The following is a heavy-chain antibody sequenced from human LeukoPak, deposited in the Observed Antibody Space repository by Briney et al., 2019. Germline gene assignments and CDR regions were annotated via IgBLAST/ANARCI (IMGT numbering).Heavy chain of an antibody. CDR2: IYFSGST. CDR1: GGSISGYY. V-gene: IGHV4-59*01. CDR3: ARCSSRENLIDY. Sequence: SETLSLTCTVSGGSISGYYWSWIRQSPQKGLEWIGYIYFSGSTDYNPSLKSRVTISVDTSKKQFSLKLSSVTAADTAVYYCARCSSRENLIDYWGQGTLVTVSS. J-gene: IGHJ4*02. D-gene: IGHD1-14*01.